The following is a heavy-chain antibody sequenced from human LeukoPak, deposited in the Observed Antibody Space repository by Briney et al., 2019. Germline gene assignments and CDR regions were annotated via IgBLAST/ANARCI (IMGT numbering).Heavy chain of an antibody. CDR2: IYHRGST. CDR3: ARGWDSSGWYILFGY. Sequence: PSETLSLTCAVSGYSISSGYYWGWIRQPPGKGLEWIGSIYHRGSTYYNPSLKSRVTISVDTSKNQFSLKLSSVTAADTAVYYCARGWDSSGWYILFGYWGQGTLVTVSS. CDR1: GYSISSGYY. J-gene: IGHJ4*02. D-gene: IGHD6-19*01. V-gene: IGHV4-38-2*01.